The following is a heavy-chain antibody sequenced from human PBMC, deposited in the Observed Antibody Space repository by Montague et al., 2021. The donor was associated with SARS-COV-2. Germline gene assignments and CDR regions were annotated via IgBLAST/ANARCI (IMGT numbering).Heavy chain of an antibody. D-gene: IGHD4-11*01. V-gene: IGHV4-34*01. CDR2: TNHNGST. J-gene: IGHJ6*02. Sequence: SETLSLTCAVYGGSFSGYYWTWIRQSPRKGLEWIGETNHNGSTNYNPSLKSRVTISVDTSKNQFSLKLSSVTAADTAVYYCACGEITTRGLIYYYGMDVWGQGTTVTVSS. CDR3: ACGEITTRGLIYYYGMDV. CDR1: GGSFSGYY.